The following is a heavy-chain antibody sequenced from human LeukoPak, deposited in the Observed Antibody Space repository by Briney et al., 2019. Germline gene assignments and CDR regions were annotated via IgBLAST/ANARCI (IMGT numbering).Heavy chain of an antibody. CDR1: GGSISSYY. Sequence: NPSETLSLTCTVSGGSISSYYWSWIRQPPGKGLEWIGYIYYSGSTNYNPSLKSRVTISVDTSKNQFSLKLSSVTAEDTAVYYCATSSSSWYNWFDPWGQGTLVTVSS. CDR2: IYYSGST. J-gene: IGHJ5*02. V-gene: IGHV4-59*01. D-gene: IGHD6-13*01. CDR3: ATSSSSWYNWFDP.